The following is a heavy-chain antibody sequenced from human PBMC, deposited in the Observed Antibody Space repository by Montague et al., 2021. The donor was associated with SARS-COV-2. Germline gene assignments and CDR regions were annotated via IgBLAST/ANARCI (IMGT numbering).Heavy chain of an antibody. CDR3: ARHLRVTTVTSHMYHYAMDV. J-gene: IGHJ6*02. Sequence: SGSEKKNPSLTSRVTISVDTSKNQVSLKLTSVTAADTAVYYCARHLRVTTVTSHMYHYAMDVWGQGTMVTVSS. CDR2: SGSE. V-gene: IGHV4-59*08. D-gene: IGHD4-11*01.